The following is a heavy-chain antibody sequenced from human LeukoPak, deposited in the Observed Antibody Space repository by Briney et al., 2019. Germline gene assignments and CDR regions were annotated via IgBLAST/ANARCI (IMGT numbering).Heavy chain of an antibody. D-gene: IGHD2-15*01. V-gene: IGHV1-2*02. J-gene: IGHJ4*02. CDR3: ARVDLYLLDY. CDR1: VYTFTGYY. CDR2: INPNRGGT. Sequence: VGSVSVSCKASVYTFTGYYMHWVRQAPGEGVEWVGWINPNRGGTNYAQKFQGRVPTTRDTSISTAYMELSRLRSDDTAVYYCARVDLYLLDYWGQGTLVTVSS.